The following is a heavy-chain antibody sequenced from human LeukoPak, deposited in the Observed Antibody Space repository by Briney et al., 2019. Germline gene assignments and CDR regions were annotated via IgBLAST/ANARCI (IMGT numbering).Heavy chain of an antibody. CDR1: GYTFTSYG. CDR2: ISAYNGNT. Sequence: ASVKVSCKASGYTFTSYGISWVRQAPGQGLEWMGWISAYNGNTNYAQKLQGRVTMTTDTSTSTAYMELRSLRSDDTAAYYCALYSSRPIFDIWGQGTMVTVSS. V-gene: IGHV1-18*01. D-gene: IGHD6-13*01. J-gene: IGHJ3*02. CDR3: ALYSSRPIFDI.